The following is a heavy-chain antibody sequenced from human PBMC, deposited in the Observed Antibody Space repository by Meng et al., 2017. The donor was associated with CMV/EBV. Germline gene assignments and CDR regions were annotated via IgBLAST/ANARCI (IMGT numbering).Heavy chain of an antibody. CDR2: IIPNLGIA. CDR3: MRQLANEVDY. CDR1: GCTFSSYT. Sequence: SVKVSCKASGCTFSSYTISWVRQAPGQGLEWMGRIIPNLGIANYAQKFQGRVTITADKSTSTAYMELSSLRSEDTAVYYCMRQLANEVDYWGQGTLVTVSS. V-gene: IGHV1-69*02. D-gene: IGHD6-6*01. J-gene: IGHJ4*02.